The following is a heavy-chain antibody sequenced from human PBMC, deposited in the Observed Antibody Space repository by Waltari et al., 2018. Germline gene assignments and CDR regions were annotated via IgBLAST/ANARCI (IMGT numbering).Heavy chain of an antibody. D-gene: IGHD6-6*01. Sequence: QVQLQESGPGLVKPSETLSLTCTVYGCSISSYYWSWIRQPPGKGLEWIGYIYYSGRTNYNPSLKSRVTISVDTSKNQFSLKLSSVTAADTAVYYCARVLVVPNYYYYMDVWGKGTTVTVSS. CDR2: IYYSGRT. V-gene: IGHV4-59*01. J-gene: IGHJ6*03. CDR3: ARVLVVPNYYYYMDV. CDR1: GCSISSYY.